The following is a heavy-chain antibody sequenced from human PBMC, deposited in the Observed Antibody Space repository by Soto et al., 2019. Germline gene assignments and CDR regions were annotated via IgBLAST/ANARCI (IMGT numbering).Heavy chain of an antibody. CDR3: ATERLGYCSGGSCYHSAGTFDP. J-gene: IGHJ5*02. D-gene: IGHD2-15*01. Sequence: ASVKVSCKVSGYTLTELSMHWVRQAPGKGLEWMGGFDPEDGETIYAQKFQGRVTMTEDTSTDTAYMELSSLRSEDTAVYYCATERLGYCSGGSCYHSAGTFDPWGQGTLVTVSS. CDR1: GYTLTELS. CDR2: FDPEDGET. V-gene: IGHV1-24*01.